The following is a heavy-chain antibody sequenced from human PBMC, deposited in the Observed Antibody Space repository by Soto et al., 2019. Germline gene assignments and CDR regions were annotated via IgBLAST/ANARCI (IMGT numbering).Heavy chain of an antibody. D-gene: IGHD2-15*01. CDR2: ISGYNGNT. V-gene: IGHV1-18*01. Sequence: ASVKVSCKASGYTFTSYGISWVRQAPGQGLEWMGWISGYNGNTKYAQKLQGRVTVTTDTSTSTAYMELRSLRSEDTAVYYCARVCSAPENRGNYYYYGMDVWGQGTTVTVSS. CDR3: ARVCSAPENRGNYYYYGMDV. J-gene: IGHJ6*02. CDR1: GYTFTSYG.